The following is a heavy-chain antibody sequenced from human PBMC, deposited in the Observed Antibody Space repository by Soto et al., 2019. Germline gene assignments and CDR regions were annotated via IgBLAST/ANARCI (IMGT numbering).Heavy chain of an antibody. D-gene: IGHD5-12*01. Sequence: QVQLVQSGAEVKKPGSSVKVSCKASGGTFSNYPVSWVRQAPGQGLEWMGGIIPIFGTVNYAQKFQGRLTITAEESPSTAYMELSSLRSEDTAVYCCARGNHRWLQLWYFDLWGRGTLVPVSS. CDR2: IIPIFGTV. J-gene: IGHJ2*01. CDR3: ARGNHRWLQLWYFDL. CDR1: GGTFSNYP. V-gene: IGHV1-69*12.